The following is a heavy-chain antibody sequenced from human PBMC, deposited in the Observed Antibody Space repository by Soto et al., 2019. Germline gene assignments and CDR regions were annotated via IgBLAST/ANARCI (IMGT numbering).Heavy chain of an antibody. CDR1: GGAISSSSYF. J-gene: IGHJ4*02. Sequence: QLQLQESGPGLLRPSETLSLTCNVSGGAISSSSYFWGWVRQPPGKTLEWIGHLLYSGTTDYNESLKSRVTISVDTSKNQFSLRLNSVTPADTAVYYCARGGGYYGVLFDYWGQGTLVPVSS. CDR2: LLYSGTT. CDR3: ARGGGYYGVLFDY. V-gene: IGHV4-39*01. D-gene: IGHD4-17*01.